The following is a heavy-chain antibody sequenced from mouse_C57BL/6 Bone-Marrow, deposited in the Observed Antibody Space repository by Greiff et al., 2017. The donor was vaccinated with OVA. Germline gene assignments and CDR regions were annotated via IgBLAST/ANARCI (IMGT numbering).Heavy chain of an antibody. CDR3: ARQGY. CDR1: GFTFSSYG. CDR2: ISSGGSYT. V-gene: IGHV5-6*01. Sequence: EVKLMESGGDLVKPGGSLKLSCAASGFTFSSYGMSWVRQTPDKRLEWVATISSGGSYTSYPDSVKGRFTISRDNAKNTLYLQMSSLKSEDTAMYYCARQGYWGQGTTLTVSS. J-gene: IGHJ2*01.